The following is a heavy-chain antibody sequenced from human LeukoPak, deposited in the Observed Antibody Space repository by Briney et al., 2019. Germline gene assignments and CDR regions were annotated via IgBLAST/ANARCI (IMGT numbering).Heavy chain of an antibody. D-gene: IGHD3-10*01. V-gene: IGHV4-34*01. J-gene: IGHJ4*02. CDR1: GGSFSGYY. Sequence: SETLSLTCAVYGGSFSGYYWSWIRQPPGKGLEWIGEINHSGSTNYNPSLKSRVTISVDSSKNHLSLHLTSVTAADTAVYYCATKPYGSRLSFDSWGQGTLVTVSS. CDR3: ATKPYGSRLSFDS. CDR2: INHSGST.